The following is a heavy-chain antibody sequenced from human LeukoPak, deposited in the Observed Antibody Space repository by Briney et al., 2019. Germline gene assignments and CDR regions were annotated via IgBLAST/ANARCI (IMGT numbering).Heavy chain of an antibody. CDR2: INWNGGST. J-gene: IGHJ4*02. D-gene: IGHD3-10*01. CDR3: ARDGLLWFGELRARTAPFDY. Sequence: PGGSLRLSCAASGFTFDDYGMSWVRQAPGKGLEWVSGINWNGGSTGYADSVKGRFTISRDNAKNSLYLQMNSLRAEDTALYYCARDGLLWFGELRARTAPFDYWGQGTLVTVSS. CDR1: GFTFDDYG. V-gene: IGHV3-20*04.